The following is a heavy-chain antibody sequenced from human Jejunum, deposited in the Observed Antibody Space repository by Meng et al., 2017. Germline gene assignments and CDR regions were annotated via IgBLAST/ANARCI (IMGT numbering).Heavy chain of an antibody. J-gene: IGHJ4*02. D-gene: IGHD3-16*02. CDR2: IRSGGNT. Sequence: GESLKISCAASGFIFSTYGMHWVRQAPGKGLEWVSVIRSGGNTDYADSVKGRFTISRDNSKNTVYLQMNSLRAEDTAMYYCATSDYGWGSYRPDYWGQGTLVTVSS. CDR1: GFIFSTYG. CDR3: ATSDYGWGSYRPDY. V-gene: IGHV3-66*02.